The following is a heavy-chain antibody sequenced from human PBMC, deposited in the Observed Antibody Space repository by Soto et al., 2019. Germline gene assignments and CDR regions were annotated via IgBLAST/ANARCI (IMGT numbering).Heavy chain of an antibody. CDR1: GFTVSSNY. V-gene: IGHV3-66*01. Sequence: EVQLVESGGGLVQPGGSLRLSCAASGFTVSSNYMSWVRQAPGKGLEWVSVIYSGGSTYYADSVKGRFTISRDNSKNTLYLQMNSLRAEETAVYYCARVGSGWYEYYFDYWGQGTLVTVSS. J-gene: IGHJ4*02. D-gene: IGHD6-19*01. CDR3: ARVGSGWYEYYFDY. CDR2: IYSGGST.